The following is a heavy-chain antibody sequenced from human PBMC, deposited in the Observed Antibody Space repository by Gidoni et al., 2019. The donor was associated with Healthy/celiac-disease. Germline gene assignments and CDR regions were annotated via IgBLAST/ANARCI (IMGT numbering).Heavy chain of an antibody. Sequence: GQGLEWMGIINPSGGSTSHAQKFQGRVTMTSDTSTSTVYMELSSLRSEDTAVYYCASGVAVRRCGGDDGGYYFDYWGQGPLVTVSS. CDR2: INPSGGST. J-gene: IGHJ4*02. V-gene: IGHV1-46*03. D-gene: IGHD2-21*02. CDR3: ASGVAVRRCGGDDGGYYFDY.